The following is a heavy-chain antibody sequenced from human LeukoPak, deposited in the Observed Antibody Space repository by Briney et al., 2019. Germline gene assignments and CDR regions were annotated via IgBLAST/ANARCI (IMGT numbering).Heavy chain of an antibody. Sequence: SETLSITCAVYGGSFSGYYWSWIRQPPGKGLEWIGEINHSGSTNYNPSLKSRVTISVDTSKNQFSLKLSSVTAADTAVYYCARGTRSYFDYWGQGTLVTVSS. J-gene: IGHJ4*02. CDR2: INHSGST. CDR3: ARGTRSYFDY. CDR1: GGSFSGYY. V-gene: IGHV4-34*01.